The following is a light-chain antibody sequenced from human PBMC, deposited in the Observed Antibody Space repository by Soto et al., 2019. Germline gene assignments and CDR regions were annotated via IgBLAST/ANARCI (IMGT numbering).Light chain of an antibody. CDR2: DVN. Sequence: QSVLTQPASVSGSPGQSITISCTGTSSDVGGYNYVSWFQQHPGKAPKLMIYDVNNRPSGVSNRFSGSESGNTASLTISGLQADDEADYYCSSYTSTNRGVFGGGTKVTVL. CDR1: SSDVGGYNY. V-gene: IGLV2-14*01. CDR3: SSYTSTNRGV. J-gene: IGLJ3*02.